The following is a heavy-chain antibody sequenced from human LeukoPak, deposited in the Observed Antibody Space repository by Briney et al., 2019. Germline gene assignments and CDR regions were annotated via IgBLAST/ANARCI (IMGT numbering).Heavy chain of an antibody. V-gene: IGHV3-21*01. D-gene: IGHD6-19*01. CDR3: ARDRGSGWHTFDS. Sequence: GRSLRLSCAASGFPFSSFYMSWVRQAPGKGLEWVSSISSSTSYIFYADSVRGRVTISRDNAKNSLYLQMNSLRVEDTAVYYCARDRGSGWHTFDSWGQGTLVTVSS. J-gene: IGHJ4*02. CDR2: ISSSTSYI. CDR1: GFPFSSFY.